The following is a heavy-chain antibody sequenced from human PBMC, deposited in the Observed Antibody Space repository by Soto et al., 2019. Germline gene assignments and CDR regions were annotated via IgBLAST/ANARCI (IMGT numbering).Heavy chain of an antibody. CDR1: GYTLTELS. J-gene: IGHJ6*03. D-gene: IGHD6-13*01. CDR2: FDPEDGET. CDR3: ATGSIAAAGTTHYYYYYMDV. Sequence: ASVKVSCKVSGYTLTELSMHWVRQAPGKGLEWMGGFDPEDGETIYAQKFQGRVTMTEDTSTDTAYMELSSLRSEDTAVYYCATGSIAAAGTTHYYYYYMDVWGKGTTVTVSS. V-gene: IGHV1-24*01.